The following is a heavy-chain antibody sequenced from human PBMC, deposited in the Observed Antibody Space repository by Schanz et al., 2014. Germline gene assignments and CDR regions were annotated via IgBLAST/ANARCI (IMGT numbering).Heavy chain of an antibody. V-gene: IGHV3-21*02. CDR1: GFTFSSYS. D-gene: IGHD2-2*01. CDR2: ISSGSSYI. Sequence: EVQLVESGGGLVKPGGSLRVSCAASGFTFSSYSISWVRQAPGKGLEWVSSISSGSSYIFYADSVKGRFTISRDNAKNSLYLQMKSLRAEDTAVYYCARVCSSTDCYLDYWGQGTLVTVSS. CDR3: ARVCSSTDCYLDY. J-gene: IGHJ4*02.